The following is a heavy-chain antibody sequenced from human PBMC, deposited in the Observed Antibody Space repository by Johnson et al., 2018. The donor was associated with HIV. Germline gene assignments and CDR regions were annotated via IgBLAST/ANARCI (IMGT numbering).Heavy chain of an antibody. CDR1: GFTFSSYA. D-gene: IGHD3-3*01. CDR3: ARIRSGLKPGDAFDI. V-gene: IGHV3-NL1*01. CDR2: IYSGGST. Sequence: QVQLVESGGGVVQPGRSLRLSCAASGFTFSSYAMHWVRQAPGKGLEWVSVIYSGGSTYYADSVKGRFTISRDNSKNTLYLQMNSLRAEDTAVYYCARIRSGLKPGDAFDIWGQGTMVTVSS. J-gene: IGHJ3*02.